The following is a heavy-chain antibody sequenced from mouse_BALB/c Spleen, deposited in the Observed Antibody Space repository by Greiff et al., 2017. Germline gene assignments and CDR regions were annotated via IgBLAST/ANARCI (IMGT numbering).Heavy chain of an antibody. V-gene: IGHV5-9-4*01. J-gene: IGHJ2*01. D-gene: IGHD1-1*01. Sequence: EVKLVESGGGLVKPGGSLKLSCAASGFTFSSYAMSWVRQSPEKRLEWVAEISSGGSYTYYPDTVTGRFTISRDNAKNTLYLEMSSLRSEDTAMYYCARDFHYYGSSYFDYWGQGTTLTVSS. CDR3: ARDFHYYGSSYFDY. CDR2: ISSGGSYT. CDR1: GFTFSSYA.